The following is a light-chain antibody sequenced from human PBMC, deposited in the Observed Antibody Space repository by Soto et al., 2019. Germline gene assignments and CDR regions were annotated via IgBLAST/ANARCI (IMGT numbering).Light chain of an antibody. Sequence: EIVLTQSPGTLSLSPGERATLSCRASESVSSPYLAGDQQKPGQAPRLRIHGSSSGTTGIADRFSGSGSGTDCTLTISRLEPEDLAVYYCQQFGSSGTVGQGTKMEIK. V-gene: IGKV3-20*01. CDR2: GSS. CDR1: ESVSSPY. J-gene: IGKJ1*01. CDR3: QQFGSSGT.